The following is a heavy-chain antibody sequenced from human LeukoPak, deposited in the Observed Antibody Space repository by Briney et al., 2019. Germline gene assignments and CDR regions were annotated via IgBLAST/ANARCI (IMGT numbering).Heavy chain of an antibody. CDR1: GYTFTSYD. Sequence: AAVKVSCKASGYTFTSYDINWVRQATGQGLEWMGWMNPNSGNTGYAQKFQGRVTMTRNTPISTAYMELSSLRSEDTAVYYCARGLTYSNWFDPWGQGTLVTVSS. CDR3: ARGLTYSNWFDP. J-gene: IGHJ5*02. CDR2: MNPNSGNT. V-gene: IGHV1-8*01. D-gene: IGHD1-20*01.